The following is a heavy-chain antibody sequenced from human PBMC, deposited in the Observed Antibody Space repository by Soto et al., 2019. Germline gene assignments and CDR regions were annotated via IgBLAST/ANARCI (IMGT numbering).Heavy chain of an antibody. Sequence: GGSLRLSCAASGFTFSSYAMSWVRQAPGKGLEWVSAISGSGGSTYYADSVKGRFTISRDNSKNTLYLQMNSLRAEDTAVYYCAKDLPRAYSSYGAFDIWGQGTMVTVSS. D-gene: IGHD6-6*01. J-gene: IGHJ3*02. CDR1: GFTFSSYA. V-gene: IGHV3-23*01. CDR2: ISGSGGST. CDR3: AKDLPRAYSSYGAFDI.